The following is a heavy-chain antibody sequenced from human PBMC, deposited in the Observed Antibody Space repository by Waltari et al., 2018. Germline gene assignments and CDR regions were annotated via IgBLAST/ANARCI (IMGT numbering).Heavy chain of an antibody. Sequence: EVHLVQSGAEVKKPGESLKISCKGSGYSFTSYWIGWVRQMPGKGLEWMGAIHPGTSEIRYSPAFHGHVTLSVDKSISTAYLQWSRLNASDTAMYYCARQAYGDYQGVDYWGQGTLVTVSS. D-gene: IGHD4-17*01. V-gene: IGHV5-51*01. CDR2: IHPGTSEI. J-gene: IGHJ4*02. CDR3: ARQAYGDYQGVDY. CDR1: GYSFTSYW.